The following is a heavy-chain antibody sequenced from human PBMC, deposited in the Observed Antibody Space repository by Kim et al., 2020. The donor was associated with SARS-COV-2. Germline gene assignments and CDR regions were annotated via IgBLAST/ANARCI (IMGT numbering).Heavy chain of an antibody. CDR1: GFTFSSYD. Sequence: GGSLRLSCAASGFTFSSYDMHWVRQATGKGLEWVSAIGTAGDTYYPGSVKGRFTISRENAKNSLYLQMNSLRAGDTAVYYCARARYYDSSGYYVPYYFDYWGQGTLVTVSS. J-gene: IGHJ4*02. D-gene: IGHD3-22*01. V-gene: IGHV3-13*01. CDR3: ARARYYDSSGYYVPYYFDY. CDR2: IGTAGDT.